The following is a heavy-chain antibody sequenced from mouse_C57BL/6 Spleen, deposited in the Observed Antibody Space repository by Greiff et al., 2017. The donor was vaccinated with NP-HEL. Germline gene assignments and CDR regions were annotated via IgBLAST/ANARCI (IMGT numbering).Heavy chain of an antibody. D-gene: IGHD2-4*01. J-gene: IGHJ1*03. CDR3: ARAGYYDYDRYFDV. CDR1: GYTFTSYW. V-gene: IGHV1-52*01. CDR2: IDPSDSET. Sequence: QVQLQQPGAELVRPGSSVKLSCKASGYTFTSYWMHWVKQRPIQGLEWIGNIDPSDSETHYNQKFKDKATLTVDKSSSTAYMQLSSLTSEDSAVYYCARAGYYDYDRYFDVWGTGTTVTVSS.